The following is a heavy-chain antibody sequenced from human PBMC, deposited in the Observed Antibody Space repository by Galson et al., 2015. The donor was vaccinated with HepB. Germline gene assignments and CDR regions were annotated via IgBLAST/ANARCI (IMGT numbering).Heavy chain of an antibody. J-gene: IGHJ1*01. Sequence: ETLSLTCTVSGGSISSYYWSWIRQPPGKGLEWIGYIYYSGSANYNPSLKSRVTISVDTSKNQFSLKLSSVTAADTAVYYCARDSITMVRGVTVAEYFQHWGQGTLVTVSS. D-gene: IGHD3-10*01. V-gene: IGHV4-59*01. CDR1: GGSISSYY. CDR3: ARDSITMVRGVTVAEYFQH. CDR2: IYYSGSA.